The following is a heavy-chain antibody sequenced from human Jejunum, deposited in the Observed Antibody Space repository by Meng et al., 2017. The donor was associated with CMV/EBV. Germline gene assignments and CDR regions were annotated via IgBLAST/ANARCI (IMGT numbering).Heavy chain of an antibody. D-gene: IGHD5-18*01. Sequence: DSVSRNSAAWNWIRQSPSRGLEWLGRTYYRSKWYTDYAVSVKSRITINADTSKNQFFLQLDSVTPEDTAVYFCARGPGYSYHDYLDYWGQGTLVTVSS. J-gene: IGHJ4*02. CDR1: DSVSRNSAA. CDR3: ARGPGYSYHDYLDY. CDR2: TYYRSKWYT. V-gene: IGHV6-1*01.